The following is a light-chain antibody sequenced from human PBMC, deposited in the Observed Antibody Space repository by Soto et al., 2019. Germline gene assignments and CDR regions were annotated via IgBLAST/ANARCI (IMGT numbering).Light chain of an antibody. CDR1: QSLSGN. J-gene: IGKJ1*01. V-gene: IGKV3-15*01. CDR2: GAS. Sequence: EIVMTQSPATLAGSPGAPVPLSCRASQSLSGNLAWYQQKPGQAPRLLIYGASTRATGIPARFSGSGSGTEFTLIISSLQSEDSAVYYCQQYNSWLWTFGQGTKVDIK. CDR3: QQYNSWLWT.